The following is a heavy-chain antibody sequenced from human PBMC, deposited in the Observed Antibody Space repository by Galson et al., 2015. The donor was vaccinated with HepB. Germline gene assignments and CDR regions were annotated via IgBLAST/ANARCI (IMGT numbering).Heavy chain of an antibody. CDR1: GFIFSRHG. CDR2: ICNDGSNQ. CDR3: VRESLMAIVTFDL. V-gene: IGHV3-33*01. D-gene: IGHD5-18*01. Sequence: SLRLSCAASGFIFSRHGIHWVRQAPGKGLECVAMICNDGSNQLDADSVKGRFTIPSDNSKNTLYLQMNSLRAEDTAVYYCVRESLMAIVTFDLWGRGTLVTVSS. J-gene: IGHJ4*02.